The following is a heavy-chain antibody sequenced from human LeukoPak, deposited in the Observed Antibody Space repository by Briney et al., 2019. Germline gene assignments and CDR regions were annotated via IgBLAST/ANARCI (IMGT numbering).Heavy chain of an antibody. V-gene: IGHV1-46*01. CDR3: ARGPYSSSSDY. Sequence: ASVKVSCKASGYTFTNYHMNWVRQAPVQGLEWMGIINPSGGSTTNAQKFQGRVIMTRDMSTSTVYMELSSLRSEDTAVYYCARGPYSSSSDYWGQGTLVTVSS. CDR2: INPSGGST. D-gene: IGHD6-13*01. J-gene: IGHJ4*02. CDR1: GYTFTNYH.